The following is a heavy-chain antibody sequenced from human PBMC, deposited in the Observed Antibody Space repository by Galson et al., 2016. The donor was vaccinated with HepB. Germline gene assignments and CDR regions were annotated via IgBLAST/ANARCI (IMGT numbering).Heavy chain of an antibody. V-gene: IGHV4-39*01. CDR1: GGSISSSSFY. CDR3: ARRPPVWCSGGSCYNGFDI. Sequence: SETLSLTCTVSGGSISSSSFYWGWIRQPPGKGLEWIGSIYYTGSTSYNVSLKSRVTTSVDTSKHQFSLRLSSVTAADTAVYYCARRPPVWCSGGSCYNGFDIWGQGTMVTVSS. D-gene: IGHD2-15*01. CDR2: IYYTGST. J-gene: IGHJ3*02.